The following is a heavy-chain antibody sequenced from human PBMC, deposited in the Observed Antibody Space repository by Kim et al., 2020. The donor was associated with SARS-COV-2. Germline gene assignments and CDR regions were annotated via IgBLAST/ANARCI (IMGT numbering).Heavy chain of an antibody. CDR3: ARAGWGNYGASYYFDY. Sequence: GGSLRLSCAASGFTVSSNYMSWVRQAPGKGLEWVSVIYSGGSTYYADSVKGRFTISRDNSKNTLYLQMNSLRAEDTAVYYCARAGWGNYGASYYFDYWGQGTLVTVSS. J-gene: IGHJ4*02. D-gene: IGHD1-7*01. CDR2: IYSGGST. V-gene: IGHV3-53*01. CDR1: GFTVSSNY.